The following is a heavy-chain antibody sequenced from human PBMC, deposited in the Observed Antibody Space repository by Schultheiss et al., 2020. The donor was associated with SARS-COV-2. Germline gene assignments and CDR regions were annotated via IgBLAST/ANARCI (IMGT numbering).Heavy chain of an antibody. CDR2: ISSSSSYI. J-gene: IGHJ5*02. V-gene: IGHV3-21*01. CDR3: ARDGLAFDEWELLVGSGNWFDP. Sequence: GESLKISCAASGFTFSSYSMNWVRQAPGKGLEWVSSISSSSSYIYYADSVKGRFTISRDNAKNSLYLQMNSLRAEDTAVYYCARDGLAFDEWELLVGSGNWFDPWGQGTLVTVSS. CDR1: GFTFSSYS. D-gene: IGHD1-26*01.